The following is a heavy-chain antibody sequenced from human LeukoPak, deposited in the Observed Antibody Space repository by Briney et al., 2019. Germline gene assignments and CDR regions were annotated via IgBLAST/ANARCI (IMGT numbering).Heavy chain of an antibody. J-gene: IGHJ4*02. D-gene: IGHD6-19*01. Sequence: ASVKVSRKASGYTFTSYGISWVRQAPGQGLEWMGWISAYNGNTNYAQKLQGRVTMTTDTSTSTAYMELRSLRSDDTAVYYCAREGVDDSGWYYFDYWGQGTLVTVSS. CDR1: GYTFTSYG. CDR3: AREGVDDSGWYYFDY. V-gene: IGHV1-18*01. CDR2: ISAYNGNT.